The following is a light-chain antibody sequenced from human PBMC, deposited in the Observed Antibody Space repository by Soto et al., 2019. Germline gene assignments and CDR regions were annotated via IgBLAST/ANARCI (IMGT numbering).Light chain of an antibody. V-gene: IGKV1-5*01. CDR1: QIISRW. Sequence: DIQMTQSPSTLSASVVDRVTITFLASQIISRWLAWYQQKPGKAPNLLIYDASTLESGVPSRFSGSGSGAEFTLTISSLQPDDFATYYCQQYNTYSPWKFGQGTKVDIK. CDR2: DAS. CDR3: QQYNTYSPWK. J-gene: IGKJ1*01.